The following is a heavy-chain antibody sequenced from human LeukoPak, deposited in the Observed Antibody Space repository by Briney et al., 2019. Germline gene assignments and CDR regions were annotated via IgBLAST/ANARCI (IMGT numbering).Heavy chain of an antibody. D-gene: IGHD6-13*01. V-gene: IGHV4-61*01. CDR1: GGSVSSGSYY. CDR2: TYYSGST. J-gene: IGHJ4*02. CDR3: ARGKGIAAV. Sequence: SETLSLTCTVSGGSVSSGSYYWSWIRQPPGKGLEWIGYTYYSGSTNYNPSLKSRVTISVDTSKNQFSLELSSVTAADTAVYYCARGKGIAAVWGQGTLVTVSS.